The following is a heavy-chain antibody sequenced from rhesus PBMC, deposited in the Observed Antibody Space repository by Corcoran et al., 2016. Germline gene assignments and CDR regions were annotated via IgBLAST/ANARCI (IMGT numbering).Heavy chain of an antibody. CDR1: GFTLCIYA. CDR3: ARGVAAAIPYVDD. Sequence: QVQLVQSGAEVKKPGSSVKVSCKASGFTLCIYAISCVPQAPGQALEWMGVSSPLFGITNYAEKFQGRVTITADTSTRTAYMELSSLRSEDTAVYYCARGVAAAIPYVDDWGQGVLVTVSS. J-gene: IGHJ4*01. D-gene: IGHD6-43*01. V-gene: IGHV1-198*02. CDR2: SSPLFGIT.